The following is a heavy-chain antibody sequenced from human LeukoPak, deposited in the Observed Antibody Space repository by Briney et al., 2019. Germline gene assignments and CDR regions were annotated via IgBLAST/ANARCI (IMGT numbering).Heavy chain of an antibody. Sequence: SETLSLTCTVSGGSISSYYWSWIRQPAGKGLEWIGRIYTSGSTNYNPSLKSRVTISEHTSKNQFSLKLSSVTAADTAVYYCARRDFWSGYYNYWGQGTLVTVSS. V-gene: IGHV4-4*07. J-gene: IGHJ4*02. CDR1: GGSISSYY. D-gene: IGHD3-3*01. CDR3: ARRDFWSGYYNY. CDR2: IYTSGST.